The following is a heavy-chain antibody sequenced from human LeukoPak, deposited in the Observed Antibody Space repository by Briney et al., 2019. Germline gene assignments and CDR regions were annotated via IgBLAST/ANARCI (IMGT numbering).Heavy chain of an antibody. D-gene: IGHD3-9*01. CDR1: GFTFSSYS. CDR3: ARDFPYYDILTGTRNDAFDI. V-gene: IGHV3-21*01. CDR2: ISSSSSYI. Sequence: GGSLRLSCAASGFTFSSYSMNWVRQAPGKGLEWVSSISSSSSYIYYADSVKGRFTISRDNAKNSLYLQMNSLRAEDTAVYCCARDFPYYDILTGTRNDAFDIWGQGTMVTVSS. J-gene: IGHJ3*02.